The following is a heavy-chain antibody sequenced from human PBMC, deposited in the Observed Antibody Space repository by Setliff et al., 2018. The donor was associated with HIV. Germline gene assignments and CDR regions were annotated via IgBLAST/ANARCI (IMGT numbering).Heavy chain of an antibody. V-gene: IGHV1-69-2*01. CDR2: VDPEDGET. Sequence: ASVKVSCKASGYTFTDYYMHWVQQAPGKGLEWMGRVDPEDGETIYAEKFQGRVTITADTSTDTAYMELSSLRSEDTAVYYCARDLYRGAQQLVEGGYFDYWGQGTLVTVSS. J-gene: IGHJ4*02. CDR1: GYTFTDYY. CDR3: ARDLYRGAQQLVEGGYFDY. D-gene: IGHD6-13*01.